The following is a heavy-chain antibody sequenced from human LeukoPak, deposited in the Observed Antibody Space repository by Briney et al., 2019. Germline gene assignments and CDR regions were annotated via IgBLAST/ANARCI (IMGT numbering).Heavy chain of an antibody. J-gene: IGHJ4*02. D-gene: IGHD3-22*01. Sequence: PSETLSLTCTVSGGSISSSFYYWGWIRQPPGKGLEWIGSIYHSGSTYYNPSLKSRVTMSVDTSKNQFSLKLSSVTAADTAVYYCARHGSSEKSAADFDYWGQGTLVTVSS. CDR1: GGSISSSFYY. CDR3: ARHGSSEKSAADFDY. V-gene: IGHV4-39*01. CDR2: IYHSGST.